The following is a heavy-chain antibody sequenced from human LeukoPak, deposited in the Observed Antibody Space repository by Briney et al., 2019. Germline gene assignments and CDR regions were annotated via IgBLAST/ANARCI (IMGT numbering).Heavy chain of an antibody. CDR2: IGSIGDSR. CDR3: AKDLELTTLGV. Sequence: GGSYSGSRAASGFDFNSAGVTWVGQAPGKGLKWVSLIGSIGDSRYYADSVKGRFTISRDNSKDPVSLQINSLRVEDTAIYYCAKDLELTTLGVW. J-gene: IGHJ6*01. CDR1: GFDFNSAG. V-gene: IGHV3-23*01. D-gene: IGHD1-1*01.